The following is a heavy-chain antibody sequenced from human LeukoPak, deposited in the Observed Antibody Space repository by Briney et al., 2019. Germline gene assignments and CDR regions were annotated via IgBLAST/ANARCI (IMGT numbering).Heavy chain of an antibody. CDR2: ISGSGGST. J-gene: IGHJ4*02. V-gene: IGHV3-23*01. D-gene: IGHD3-3*01. CDR1: GFTFSCYA. CDR3: AKDLARFFGY. Sequence: GGSLRLSCAASGFTFSCYAMSLVRQAPGKGLEWVSAISGSGGSTYYADSVKGRFTISRDNSKNTLNLQMNSLRAEDTAVYYCAKDLARFFGYWGQGTLVTVSS.